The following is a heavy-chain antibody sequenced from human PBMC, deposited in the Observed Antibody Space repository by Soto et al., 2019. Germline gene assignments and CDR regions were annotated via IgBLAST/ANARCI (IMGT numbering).Heavy chain of an antibody. J-gene: IGHJ4*02. V-gene: IGHV4-34*01. CDR2: INHSGST. Sequence: TSETLSLTCAVYGGSFSGYYWIWIRQPPGKGLEWIGEINHSGSTNYNPSLKSRVTISVDTSKNQFSLKLSSVTAADTAVYYCARTPYYYDSSGYYRPFDYWGQGTLVTVSS. CDR1: GGSFSGYY. CDR3: ARTPYYYDSSGYYRPFDY. D-gene: IGHD3-22*01.